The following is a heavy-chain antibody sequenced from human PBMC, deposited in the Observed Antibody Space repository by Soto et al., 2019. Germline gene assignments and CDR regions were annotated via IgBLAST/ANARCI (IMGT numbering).Heavy chain of an antibody. CDR3: ARDPAYCGGDCYSDYYGMDV. V-gene: IGHV1-18*01. Sequence: GASVKVSCKASGYTFTSYGISWVRQAPGQGLEWMGWISAYNGNTNYAQKLQGRVTMTTDTSTSTAYMELRSLRSDDTAVYYCARDPAYCGGDCYSDYYGMDVWGQGTTVTVSS. CDR1: GYTFTSYG. D-gene: IGHD2-21*02. CDR2: ISAYNGNT. J-gene: IGHJ6*02.